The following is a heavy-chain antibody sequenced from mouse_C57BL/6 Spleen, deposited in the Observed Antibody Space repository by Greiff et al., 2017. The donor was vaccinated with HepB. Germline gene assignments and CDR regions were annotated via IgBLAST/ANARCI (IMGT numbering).Heavy chain of an antibody. CDR2: ISSGGDYI. V-gene: IGHV5-9-1*02. Sequence: EVQLVESGEGLVKPGGSLKLSCAASGFTFSSYAMSWVRQTPEKRLEWVAYISSGGDYIYYADTVKGRFTISRDNARNTLYLQMSSLKSEDTAMYYCTNSNYVGYAMDYWGQGTSVTVSS. CDR3: TNSNYVGYAMDY. J-gene: IGHJ4*01. CDR1: GFTFSSYA. D-gene: IGHD2-5*01.